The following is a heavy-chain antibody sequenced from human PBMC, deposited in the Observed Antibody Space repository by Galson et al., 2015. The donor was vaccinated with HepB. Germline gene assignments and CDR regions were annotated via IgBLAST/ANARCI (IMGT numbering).Heavy chain of an antibody. D-gene: IGHD6-13*01. CDR2: ISYDGSNK. CDR3: AKGYSPPHYYYYGMDV. Sequence: SLRLSCAASGFTFSSYGMHWVRQAPGKGLEWVAVISYDGSNKYYADSVKGRFTISRDNSKNTLYLQMNSLRAEDTAVYYCAKGYSPPHYYYYGMDVWGQGTTVTVSS. J-gene: IGHJ6*02. CDR1: GFTFSSYG. V-gene: IGHV3-30*18.